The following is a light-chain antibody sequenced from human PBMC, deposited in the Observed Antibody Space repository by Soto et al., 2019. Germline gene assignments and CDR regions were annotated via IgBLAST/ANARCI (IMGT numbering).Light chain of an antibody. CDR2: EVS. Sequence: QSVLTQPASVYGTPGQSITISCTGSNSDVGIYDFVSWYQHHPGRAPKLIVSEVSHRPSGVSNRFSGSKSGNTASLTISGLQSEDEADYYCISYTSDDVRYVFGTGTKLTVL. V-gene: IGLV2-14*01. J-gene: IGLJ1*01. CDR1: NSDVGIYDF. CDR3: ISYTSDDVRYV.